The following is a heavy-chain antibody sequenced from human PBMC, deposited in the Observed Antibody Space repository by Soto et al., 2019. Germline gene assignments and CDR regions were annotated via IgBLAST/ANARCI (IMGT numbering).Heavy chain of an antibody. J-gene: IGHJ6*02. D-gene: IGHD3-3*01. CDR3: AKDQGYVLRFLEWPDYYYGMDV. V-gene: IGHV3-23*01. Sequence: EVQLLESGGGLVQPGGSLRLSCAASGFTFSSYAMSWVRQAPGKGLEWVSAISGSGGSTYYADSVKGRFTISRDNSKNTLYLQMNILRAEDTAVYYCAKDQGYVLRFLEWPDYYYGMDVWGQGTTVTVSS. CDR2: ISGSGGST. CDR1: GFTFSSYA.